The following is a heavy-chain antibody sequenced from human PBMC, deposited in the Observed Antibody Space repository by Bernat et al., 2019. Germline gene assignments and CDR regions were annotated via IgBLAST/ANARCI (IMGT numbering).Heavy chain of an antibody. V-gene: IGHV4-34*01. D-gene: IGHD3-10*01. Sequence: QVQLQQWGAGLLKPSETLSLTCAVYGGSLSGYYWSWIRQSPGKGLEWIGEITHSGSTNYNPSIKSRVTISVDTTKNQFSLKLRSVTAADTAVYYCARFYGSGSSTWGQGTLVTVSS. J-gene: IGHJ5*02. CDR1: GGSLSGYY. CDR2: ITHSGST. CDR3: ARFYGSGSST.